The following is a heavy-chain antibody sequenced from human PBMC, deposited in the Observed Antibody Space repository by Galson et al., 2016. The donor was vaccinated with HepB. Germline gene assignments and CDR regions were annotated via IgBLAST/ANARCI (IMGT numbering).Heavy chain of an antibody. D-gene: IGHD6-6*01. CDR3: ARHSISPGDD. Sequence: SLRLSCAASGFNFRTYWMSWVRQAPGKGLEWVAYINQGGSEKYYVDSVKGRFTISRDNAKNSLYLQMHSLRAEDTAVYYCARHSISPGDDWGQGTLVTVSS. CDR1: GFNFRTYW. V-gene: IGHV3-7*03. CDR2: INQGGSEK. J-gene: IGHJ4*02.